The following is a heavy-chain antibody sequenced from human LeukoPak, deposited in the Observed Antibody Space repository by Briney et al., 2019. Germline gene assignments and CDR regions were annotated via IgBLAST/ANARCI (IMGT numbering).Heavy chain of an antibody. Sequence: GGSLRLSCAASGFTFSSYAMSWVRQAPGKGLEWVSAISGSGGSTYYADSVKGRFTISRDNSKNTLYLQMNSLRAEDTAVYYCAKGPQDYDNVWGSYLVDYWGQGTLVTVSS. CDR3: AKGPQDYDNVWGSYLVDY. V-gene: IGHV3-23*01. D-gene: IGHD3-16*02. J-gene: IGHJ4*02. CDR2: ISGSGGST. CDR1: GFTFSSYA.